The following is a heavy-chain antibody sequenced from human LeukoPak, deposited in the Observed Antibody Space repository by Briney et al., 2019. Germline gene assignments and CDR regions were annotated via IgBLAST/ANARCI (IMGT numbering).Heavy chain of an antibody. CDR1: GFTFSSYE. Sequence: PGGSLRLSCAASGFTFSSYEMNWVRQAPGKGLEWVSYISSSGSTIYYADSVKGRFTISRDNAKNSLYLQMNSLRAEDTAVYYCATDERSGWYSFYYYYYMDVWGKGTTVTISS. J-gene: IGHJ6*03. CDR3: ATDERSGWYSFYYYYYMDV. CDR2: ISSSGSTI. D-gene: IGHD6-19*01. V-gene: IGHV3-48*03.